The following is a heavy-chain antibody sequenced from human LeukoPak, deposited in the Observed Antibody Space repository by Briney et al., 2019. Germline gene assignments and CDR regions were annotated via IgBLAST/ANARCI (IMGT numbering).Heavy chain of an antibody. D-gene: IGHD4-23*01. V-gene: IGHV4-59*01. J-gene: IGHJ4*02. CDR3: ARDHYGGNSFFDY. CDR1: GGSISSYY. Sequence: SETLSLTCTVSGGSISSYYWSWIRQPPGKGLGWIGYIYYSGSTNYNPSLKSRVTISVDTSKNQFSLKLSSVTAADTAVYYCARDHYGGNSFFDYWGQGTLVTVSS. CDR2: IYYSGST.